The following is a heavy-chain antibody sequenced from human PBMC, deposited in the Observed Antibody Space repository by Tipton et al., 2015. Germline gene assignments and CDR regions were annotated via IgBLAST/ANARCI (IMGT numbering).Heavy chain of an antibody. CDR1: GDIFTKYL. CDR2: IISVFGIV. V-gene: IGHV1-69*17. CDR3: AKGHKNWFDP. J-gene: IGHJ5*02. Sequence: QVQLVQSGAEVKEPGSSVKISCKTSGDIFTKYLISWVRQAPGQGLEWMGGIISVFGIVDYAQKFRGRVTITADKSTSTAYMELSSLTSDDTAVYYCAKGHKNWFDPWGQGTLVTVSS.